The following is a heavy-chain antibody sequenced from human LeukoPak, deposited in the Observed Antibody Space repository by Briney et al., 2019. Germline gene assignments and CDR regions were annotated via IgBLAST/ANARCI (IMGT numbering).Heavy chain of an antibody. CDR1: GGFFSGYY. J-gene: IGHJ4*02. CDR3: ARAAQTTSEGTTPPGTDY. Sequence: SETLSLTCAVYGGFFSGYYWSWIRQPPGKGLEWIGEINHSGSTNYNPSLKSRVTISVDTSKNQFSLKLSSVTAADTAVYYCARAAQTTSEGTTPPGTDYWGQGTLVTVSS. V-gene: IGHV4-34*01. D-gene: IGHD4-17*01. CDR2: INHSGST.